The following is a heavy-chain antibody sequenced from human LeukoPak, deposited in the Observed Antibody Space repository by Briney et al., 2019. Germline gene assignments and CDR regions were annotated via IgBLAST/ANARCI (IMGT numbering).Heavy chain of an antibody. CDR3: ARELTEYYDSSDAFDI. CDR1: GFTFSSYA. CDR2: ISSNGGST. D-gene: IGHD3-22*01. J-gene: IGHJ3*02. V-gene: IGHV3-64*01. Sequence: GGSLRLSCAASGFTFSSYAMHWVRQAPGKGLEYVSAISSNGGSTYYANSVKGRFTISRDNSKNTLYLQMGSLRAEDMAVYYCARELTEYYDSSDAFDIWGQGTMVTVSS.